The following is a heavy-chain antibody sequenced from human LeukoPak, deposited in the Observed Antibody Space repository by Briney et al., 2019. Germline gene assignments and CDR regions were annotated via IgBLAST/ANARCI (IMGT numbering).Heavy chain of an antibody. CDR1: GFAFSSFT. V-gene: IGHV3-48*01. CDR3: ARELAY. J-gene: IGHJ4*02. CDR2: ISGSSSTI. Sequence: GGSLRLSRVASGFAFSSFTMNWVRQAPGKGLEWVSYISGSSSTIYYADSVKGRFTISRDNAKNSLFLQMNSLRAEDTAVYYCARELAYWGQETLVTVSS. D-gene: IGHD6-6*01.